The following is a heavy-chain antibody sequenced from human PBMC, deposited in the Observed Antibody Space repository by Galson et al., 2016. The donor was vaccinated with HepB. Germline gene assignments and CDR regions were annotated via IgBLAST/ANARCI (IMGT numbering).Heavy chain of an antibody. CDR1: GGSISSDTW. J-gene: IGHJ4*02. V-gene: IGHV4-4*02. D-gene: IGHD6-13*01. CDR3: ARVFTGYRSSRFDY. CDR2: IYHRGGT. Sequence: SETLSLTCAVSGGSISSDTWWSWVRQPPGKGLEWIGEIYHRGGTHYNPSLKSRVTISVDRSKNQLSLKLGSVTAADRAVYYCARVFTGYRSSRFDYWGQGTLVTVSS.